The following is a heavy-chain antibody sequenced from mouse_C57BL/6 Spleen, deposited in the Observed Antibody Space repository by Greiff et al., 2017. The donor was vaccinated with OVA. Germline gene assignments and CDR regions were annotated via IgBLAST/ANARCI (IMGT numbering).Heavy chain of an antibody. CDR1: GYTFTSYW. CDR3: ARRYYGSRTGYFDV. D-gene: IGHD1-1*01. J-gene: IGHJ1*03. CDR2: IYPSDSET. Sequence: QVQLQQPGAELVRPGSSVKLSCKASGYTFTSYWMDWVKQRPGQGLEWIGNIYPSDSETHYNQKFKDKATLTVDKSSSTAYMQLSSLTSEDSAVYYCARRYYGSRTGYFDVWGTGTTVTVSS. V-gene: IGHV1-61*01.